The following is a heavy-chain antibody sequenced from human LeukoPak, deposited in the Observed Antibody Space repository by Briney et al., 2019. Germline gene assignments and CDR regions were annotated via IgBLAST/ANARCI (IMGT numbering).Heavy chain of an antibody. Sequence: SETLSLTCTVSGGSISSYYWSWIRQPPGKGLEWIGYIYYSGSTNYNPSLKSRVTISVDTSKNQFSLKLSSVTAADTAVYYCARRRSYYDSSGYPTDAFDIWGQGTMVTVSS. D-gene: IGHD3-22*01. J-gene: IGHJ3*02. CDR3: ARRRSYYDSSGYPTDAFDI. V-gene: IGHV4-59*08. CDR2: IYYSGST. CDR1: GGSISSYY.